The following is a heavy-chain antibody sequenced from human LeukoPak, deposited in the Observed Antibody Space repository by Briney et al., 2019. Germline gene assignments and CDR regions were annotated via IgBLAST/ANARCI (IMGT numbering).Heavy chain of an antibody. CDR2: IYYSGST. Sequence: SETLSLTCTVSGGSISSYYWSWIRQPPGKGLEWIGYIYYSGSTNYNPSLKSRVTISVDTSKNQFSLKLSSVTAADTAVYYCARGSVSRAQWELVSEGMDVWGQGTTVTVSS. J-gene: IGHJ6*02. V-gene: IGHV4-59*01. CDR3: ARGSVSRAQWELVSEGMDV. D-gene: IGHD1-26*01. CDR1: GGSISSYY.